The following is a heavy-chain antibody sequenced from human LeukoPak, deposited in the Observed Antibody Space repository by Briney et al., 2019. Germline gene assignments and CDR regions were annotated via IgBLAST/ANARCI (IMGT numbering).Heavy chain of an antibody. CDR3: ARDSSSSWRFDY. Sequence: PGGPLRLSCAASGFTVSSNYMSGVRQAPGKGLEWVSVIYSGGSTYYADSVKGRFTISRDNSKNTLYLQMNSLRAEDTAVYYCARDSSSSWRFDYWGQGTLVTVSS. V-gene: IGHV3-66*01. CDR2: IYSGGST. J-gene: IGHJ4*02. D-gene: IGHD6-6*01. CDR1: GFTVSSNY.